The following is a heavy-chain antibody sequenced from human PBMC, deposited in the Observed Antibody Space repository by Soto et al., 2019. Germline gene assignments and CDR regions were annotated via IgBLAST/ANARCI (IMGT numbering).Heavy chain of an antibody. D-gene: IGHD3-3*01. Sequence: QVQLVQSGAEVKKPGSSVKVSCKASGGTFSSYAISWVRQAPGQGLEWMGGIIPIFGTANYAQKFQGRVTITADEYTSTAAMELRSLRSEDAAVYYCAVGVVIPYYYGMDVWGQGTTVTVSS. V-gene: IGHV1-69*12. CDR1: GGTFSSYA. J-gene: IGHJ6*02. CDR3: AVGVVIPYYYGMDV. CDR2: IIPIFGTA.